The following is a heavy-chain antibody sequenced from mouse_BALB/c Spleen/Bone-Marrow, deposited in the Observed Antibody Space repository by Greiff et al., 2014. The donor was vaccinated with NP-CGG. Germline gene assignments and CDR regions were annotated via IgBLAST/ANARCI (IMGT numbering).Heavy chain of an antibody. CDR2: INPSSGYT. CDR1: GYTFTSYT. Sequence: QVQLQQSGAELARPGASVKMSCKASGYTFTSYTMHWVKQRPGQGLEWIGYINPSSGYTNYNQKFKDEATLTADKSSSTAYMQLSSLTSEDSAVYYCARWANWDGFAYWGQGTLVTVSA. J-gene: IGHJ3*01. D-gene: IGHD4-1*02. V-gene: IGHV1-4*01. CDR3: ARWANWDGFAY.